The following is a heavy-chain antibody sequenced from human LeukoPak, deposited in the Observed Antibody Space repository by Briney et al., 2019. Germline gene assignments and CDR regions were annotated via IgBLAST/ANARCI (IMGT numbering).Heavy chain of an antibody. J-gene: IGHJ4*02. Sequence: GASVKLSCKASGYTFRQYSISWVRQAPGKGLEWMGWVSPYNGNTNYAQKLQGRVTMTTDTSTSTAYMELRSLRSDDTAVYYCARWEEDSGSYSDYWGQGTLVTVSS. CDR1: GYTFRQYS. D-gene: IGHD1-26*01. CDR3: ARWEEDSGSYSDY. CDR2: VSPYNGNT. V-gene: IGHV1-18*01.